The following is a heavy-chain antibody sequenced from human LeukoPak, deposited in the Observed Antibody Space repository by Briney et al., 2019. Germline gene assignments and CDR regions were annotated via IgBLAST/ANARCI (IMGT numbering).Heavy chain of an antibody. D-gene: IGHD3-16*02. J-gene: IGHJ4*02. Sequence: GGSLRLSCAASGFTFNSYAMSWVRQAPGKGLEWVSAISGSGENTNYADSVKGRFTMSRDNSRNMLYLQMNSLRDEDTAKYYCAKTVSGSYSYQGGDYWGQGTLVTVSS. CDR2: ISGSGENT. CDR1: GFTFNSYA. V-gene: IGHV3-23*01. CDR3: AKTVSGSYSYQGGDY.